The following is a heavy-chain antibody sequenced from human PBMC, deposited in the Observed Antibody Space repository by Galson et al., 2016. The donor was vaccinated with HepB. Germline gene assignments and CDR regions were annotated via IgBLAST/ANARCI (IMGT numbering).Heavy chain of an antibody. J-gene: IGHJ4*02. CDR2: ISFDGSNK. Sequence: SLRLSCAASGFTFSLYSMNWVRQAPGKGLEWVAVISFDGSNKYYADSVKGRFTISRDNSKNTLYLQMNSLRAEDTAVYYCARAPLEMATIQRGYFDYWGQGTLV. V-gene: IGHV3-30*03. D-gene: IGHD5-24*01. CDR1: GFTFSLYS. CDR3: ARAPLEMATIQRGYFDY.